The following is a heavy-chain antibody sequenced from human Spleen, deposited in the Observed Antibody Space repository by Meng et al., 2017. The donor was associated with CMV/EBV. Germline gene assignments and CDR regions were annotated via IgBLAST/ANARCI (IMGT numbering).Heavy chain of an antibody. CDR3: ARETGCSSTSCYTYFDY. CDR1: GFTFSNYA. CDR2: ISSSSSYI. J-gene: IGHJ4*02. Sequence: GGSLRLSCAVSGFTFSNYAMNWVRQAPGKGLEWVSSISSSSSYIYYADSVKGRFTISRDNAKNSLYLQMNSLRAEDTAVYYCARETGCSSTSCYTYFDYWGQGTLVTVSS. D-gene: IGHD2-2*02. V-gene: IGHV3-21*01.